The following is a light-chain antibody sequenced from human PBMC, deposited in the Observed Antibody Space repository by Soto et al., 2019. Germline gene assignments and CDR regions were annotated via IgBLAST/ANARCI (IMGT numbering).Light chain of an antibody. Sequence: QTVVTQEPSFSVSPGGTVTLTCGLTSGSVSTGNSPSWHQQTPGQPPRTLIYNTNTRSSGVPDRFSGSILGNKAALTIAGAQADDESDYYCLLYMGGGSYVFGTGTKLTVL. CDR1: SGSVSTGNS. V-gene: IGLV8-61*01. CDR3: LLYMGGGSYV. CDR2: NTN. J-gene: IGLJ1*01.